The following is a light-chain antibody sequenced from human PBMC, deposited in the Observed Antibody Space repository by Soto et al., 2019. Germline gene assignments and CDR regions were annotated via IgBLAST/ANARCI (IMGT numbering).Light chain of an antibody. Sequence: ESELTQSPGTLSLSPGERATLSCRASQSVTRNYLAWYQQRPGQAPRLLIYESSNRATGIPARFSGSGSGTEFTLTISSLNSEDYAVYYCQQYKSWPPITFCQGTKVDIK. CDR3: QQYKSWPPIT. J-gene: IGKJ1*01. CDR1: QSVTRN. V-gene: IGKV3D-15*01. CDR2: ESS.